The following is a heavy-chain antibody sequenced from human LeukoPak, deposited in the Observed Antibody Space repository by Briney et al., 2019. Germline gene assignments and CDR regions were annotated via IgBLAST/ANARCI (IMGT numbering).Heavy chain of an antibody. D-gene: IGHD3-22*01. J-gene: IGHJ4*02. Sequence: PGGSLRLSCAASGFTFSSYAMSWVRQAPGKGLKWVSAISGSGGSTYYADSVKGRFTISRDNSKNTLYLQMNSLRAEDTAVYYCAKGYYYDSSGYYSPFDYWGQGTLVTVSS. CDR1: GFTFSSYA. CDR3: AKGYYYDSSGYYSPFDY. CDR2: ISGSGGST. V-gene: IGHV3-23*01.